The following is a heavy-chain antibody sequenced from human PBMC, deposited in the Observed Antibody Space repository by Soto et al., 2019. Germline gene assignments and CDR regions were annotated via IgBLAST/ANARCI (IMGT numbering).Heavy chain of an antibody. J-gene: IGHJ6*03. CDR1: GGSISSGDYY. CDR3: AREAGHCSGGSCYLVCDCYYYYYMDV. CDR2: IYYSGST. V-gene: IGHV4-30-4*01. Sequence: SETLSLTCTVSGGSISSGDYYWSWIRQPPGKGLEWIGYIYYSGSTYYNPSLKSRVTISVDTSKNQFSLKLSSVTAEDTAVYYCAREAGHCSGGSCYLVCDCYYYYYMDVWGKGTTVTVSS. D-gene: IGHD2-15*01.